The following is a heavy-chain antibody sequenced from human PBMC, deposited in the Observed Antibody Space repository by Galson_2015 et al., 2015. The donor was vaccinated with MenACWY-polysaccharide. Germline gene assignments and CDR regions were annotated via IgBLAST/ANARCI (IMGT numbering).Heavy chain of an antibody. Sequence: SLRLSCAASGFIFSSHRMNWVRQAPGRGLEWISYISRDGKSIGYLDSVRGRFTTSRDSAKNSLYLQMVGLRVEDTALYYCAKGNCGGGACHFDYWGRRTPVTVSS. V-gene: IGHV3-48*04. CDR2: ISRDGKSI. J-gene: IGHJ4*02. CDR1: GFIFSSHR. CDR3: AKGNCGGGACHFDY. D-gene: IGHD2-21*02.